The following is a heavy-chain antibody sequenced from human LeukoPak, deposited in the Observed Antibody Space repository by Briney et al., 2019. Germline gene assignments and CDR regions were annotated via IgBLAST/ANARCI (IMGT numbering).Heavy chain of an antibody. Sequence: GASVKVSCKASAYTFTSYDINWVRQATGQGLEWMGWMNPNSGNTGYAQKFQGRVAMTRNTSISTAYMELSSLRSEDTAVYYCAATSGLELFWTHPDAFDIWGQGTMVTVSS. CDR3: AATSGLELFWTHPDAFDI. CDR2: MNPNSGNT. CDR1: AYTFTSYD. J-gene: IGHJ3*02. D-gene: IGHD1-7*01. V-gene: IGHV1-8*01.